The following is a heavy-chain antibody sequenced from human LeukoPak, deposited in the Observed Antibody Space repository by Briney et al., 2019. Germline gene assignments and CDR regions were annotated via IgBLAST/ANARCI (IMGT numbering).Heavy chain of an antibody. CDR1: GGTFNNSA. CDR2: IMPLFGTA. Sequence: SVKVSCKTSGGTFNNSAISWVRQAPGQGLEWLGGIMPLFGTAGYAQKFQGRVTITKDESTRTVYLELTSLTSDDTAVYYCARDVHGDYGSGWFDHWGQGTLVSVSS. J-gene: IGHJ5*02. CDR3: ARDVHGDYGSGWFDH. D-gene: IGHD4-17*01. V-gene: IGHV1-69*05.